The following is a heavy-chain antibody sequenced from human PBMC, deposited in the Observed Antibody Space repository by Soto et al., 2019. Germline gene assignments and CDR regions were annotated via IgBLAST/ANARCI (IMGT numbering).Heavy chain of an antibody. CDR1: GYSFTSYW. V-gene: IGHV5-51*01. CDR3: ARVDSSGCSEY. Sequence: GESLKISCKGSGYSFTSYWIGWVRQMPGKGLECMGFIYPGDSDTTYSPSFQGHVTILADKYSSTAYLQWSSLKASDTAMYYCARVDSSGCSEYWGQGTLVTVSS. CDR2: IYPGDSDT. J-gene: IGHJ4*02. D-gene: IGHD6-25*01.